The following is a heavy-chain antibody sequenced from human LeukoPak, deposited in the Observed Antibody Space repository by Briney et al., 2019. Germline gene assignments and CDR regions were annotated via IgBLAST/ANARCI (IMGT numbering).Heavy chain of an antibody. CDR3: EREIGPRQLHLWETAFDY. Sequence: GASVKVSCKASGYTFTNYYMHWVRQATGQGLEWMGIINPSGGGTSYAQKFQGRLTMTRETSTTSVYMELSSLRSEDAAMYYCEREIGPRQLHLWETAFDYWGQGTLVTVSS. CDR1: GYTFTNYY. J-gene: IGHJ4*02. D-gene: IGHD5-18*01. V-gene: IGHV1-46*01. CDR2: INPSGGGT.